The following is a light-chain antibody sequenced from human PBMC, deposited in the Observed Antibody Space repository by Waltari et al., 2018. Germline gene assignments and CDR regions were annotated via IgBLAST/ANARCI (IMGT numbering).Light chain of an antibody. Sequence: QSALTQPASVSGPPGESITISCPGTSSDVGGHNHVSWYQHHPGKAPKLIIHDVNKRPSGVSNRFSGSKSDTTASLTISGLQAEDEADYYCNSFTDTASWVFGGGTKLTVL. J-gene: IGLJ3*02. CDR3: NSFTDTASWV. CDR1: SSDVGGHNH. V-gene: IGLV2-14*03. CDR2: DVN.